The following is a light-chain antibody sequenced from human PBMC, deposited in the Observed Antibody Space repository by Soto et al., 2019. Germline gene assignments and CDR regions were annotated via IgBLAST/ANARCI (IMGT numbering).Light chain of an antibody. Sequence: QSALTQPPSASGSPGQSVTISCTGTSSDIGGYNFVSWYQQYPGKAPKLIIFEVYKRPSWVPDRFSASKSVNTAALTVSGIQAEDDSEYYCSSNGGSSNPYAFGTGTKLTVL. V-gene: IGLV2-8*01. J-gene: IGLJ1*01. CDR2: EVY. CDR3: SSNGGSSNPYA. CDR1: SSDIGGYNF.